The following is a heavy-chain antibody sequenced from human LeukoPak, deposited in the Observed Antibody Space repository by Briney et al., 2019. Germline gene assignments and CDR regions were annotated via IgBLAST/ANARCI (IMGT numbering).Heavy chain of an antibody. D-gene: IGHD3-3*01. CDR3: ARVHYDFWSGYRGGGWFDP. Sequence: PSETLSLTCTVSGGSISSGDYYWSWIRQPPGKGLGWIGYIYYSGSTYYNPSLKSRVTISVDTSKNQFSLKLSSVTAADKAVYYCARVHYDFWSGYRGGGWFDPWGEGTLVTVSS. V-gene: IGHV4-30-4*08. J-gene: IGHJ5*02. CDR2: IYYSGST. CDR1: GGSISSGDYY.